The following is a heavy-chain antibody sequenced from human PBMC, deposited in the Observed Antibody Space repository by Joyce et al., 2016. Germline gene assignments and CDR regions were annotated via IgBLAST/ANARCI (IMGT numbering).Heavy chain of an antibody. V-gene: IGHV2-26*01. CDR1: GFSLSTARMG. CDR3: AREYCGGHCYHHYFDF. CDR2: IFSDDAK. Sequence: QVTLKESGPVLVKPTETLTLTCTVSGFSLSTARMGMSWIRQPPGKALEWLAHIFSDDAKSYSTSLKSRLTISKDTSKNQVVRTMTNMDPVDTATYYCAREYCGGHCYHHYFDFWGQGTLVTVSS. D-gene: IGHD2-21*02. J-gene: IGHJ4*02.